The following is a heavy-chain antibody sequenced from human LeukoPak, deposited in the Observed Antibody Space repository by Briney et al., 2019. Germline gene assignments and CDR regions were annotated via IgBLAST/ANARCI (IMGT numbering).Heavy chain of an antibody. J-gene: IGHJ4*02. CDR2: IYTSGST. CDR3: ARDSAYSSSYDY. D-gene: IGHD6-6*01. Sequence: SETLSLTCTVSGGSISSYCWSWIRQPAGKGLEWIGRIYTSGSTNYNPSLKSRVTMSVDTSKNQFSLRLSSVTAADTAVYYCARDSAYSSSYDYWGQRTMVTVSS. CDR1: GGSISSYC. V-gene: IGHV4-4*07.